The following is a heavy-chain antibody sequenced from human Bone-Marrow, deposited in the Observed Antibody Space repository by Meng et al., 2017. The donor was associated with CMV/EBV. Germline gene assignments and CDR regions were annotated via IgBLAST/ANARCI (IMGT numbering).Heavy chain of an antibody. CDR3: ARWEIVVVPASTDGMAV. CDR2: ISAYNGNT. V-gene: IGHV1-18*04. J-gene: IGHJ6*02. D-gene: IGHD2-2*01. Sequence: ASVKVSCKASGYTFTGYYMHWVRQAPGQGLEWMGWISAYNGNTNYAQKLQGRVTMTTDTSTSTAYMELRSLRSDDTAVYYCARWEIVVVPASTDGMAVWGQGTTVTVSS. CDR1: GYTFTGYY.